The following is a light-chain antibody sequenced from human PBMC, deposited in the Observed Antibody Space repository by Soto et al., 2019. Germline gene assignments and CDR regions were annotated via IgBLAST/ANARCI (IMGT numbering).Light chain of an antibody. Sequence: DILMTQSPLSLPVTPGEPASISWISSHIVQFSNGYNFLHWYLQKPGQSPQLLIYLGSNRASGVPDRISGSGSGTDFTLKISRVEAEDVGVYYCMQALQTPFTFGPGTKVDIK. J-gene: IGKJ3*01. CDR1: HIVQFSNGYNF. CDR3: MQALQTPFT. V-gene: IGKV2-28*01. CDR2: LGS.